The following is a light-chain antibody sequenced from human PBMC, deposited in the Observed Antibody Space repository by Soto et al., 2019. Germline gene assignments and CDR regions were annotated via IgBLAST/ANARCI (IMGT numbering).Light chain of an antibody. CDR1: QGISSY. CDR3: QQYYSYPPG. Sequence: AIRMTQCPSSLSASTGDRVTITCRASQGISSYLAWYQQQPGKAPKLLIYAASTLQSGVPSRFSGSGSGTDFTLTISCLQSEDFATYYCQQYYSYPPGFGQGTKVDIK. CDR2: AAS. V-gene: IGKV1-8*01. J-gene: IGKJ1*01.